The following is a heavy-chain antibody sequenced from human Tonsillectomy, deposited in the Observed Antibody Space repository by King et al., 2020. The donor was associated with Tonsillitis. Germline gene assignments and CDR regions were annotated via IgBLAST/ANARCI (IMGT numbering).Heavy chain of an antibody. CDR1: GGSFNNYA. V-gene: IGHV1-69*01. CDR3: AREFQLLFGFDP. D-gene: IGHD2-21*01. CDR2: IIPVFGPP. Sequence: VQLVQSGAEVNKPGSSVKISCKASGGSFNNYAINWVRQAPGKGLEWMGRIIPVFGPPNYAQKFRGRVTITADESTSSFNMEVSSLRSEDTAVYYCAREFQLLFGFDPWGQGTLVTVSS. J-gene: IGHJ5*02.